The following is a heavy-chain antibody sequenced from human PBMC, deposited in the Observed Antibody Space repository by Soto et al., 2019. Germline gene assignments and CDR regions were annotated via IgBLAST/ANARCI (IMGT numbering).Heavy chain of an antibody. J-gene: IGHJ6*03. CDR2: FDPEDGET. D-gene: IGHD3-9*01. Sequence: SVKVSCKVSGYTLTELSMHWVRQAPGKGLEWMGGFDPEDGETIYAQKFQGRVTMTEDTSTDTAYMELSSLRSEDTAVYYCATGALAAYDILTGYPYYYYYYMDVWGKGTTVTVSS. CDR3: ATGALAAYDILTGYPYYYYYYMDV. CDR1: GYTLTELS. V-gene: IGHV1-24*01.